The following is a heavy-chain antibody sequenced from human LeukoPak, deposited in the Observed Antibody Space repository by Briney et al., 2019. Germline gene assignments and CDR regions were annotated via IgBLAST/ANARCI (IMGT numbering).Heavy chain of an antibody. J-gene: IGHJ6*02. CDR3: ARAQPYIAVAGTGYYYYGMDV. D-gene: IGHD6-19*01. CDR2: ISISRRYI. V-gene: IGHV3-21*01. Sequence: GGSLRLSCAASGFTFSRYSMNWVGQAPAKGLHWVSSISISRRYIYYADSVKGRFTISRDNAKNSLYLQMNSLRAEDTAVYYCARAQPYIAVAGTGYYYYGMDVWGQGTTVTVSS. CDR1: GFTFSRYS.